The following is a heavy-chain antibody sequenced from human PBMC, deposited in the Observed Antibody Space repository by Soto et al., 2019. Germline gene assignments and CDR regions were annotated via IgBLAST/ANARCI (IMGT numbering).Heavy chain of an antibody. CDR2: IKHDGSEK. D-gene: IGHD5-18*01. V-gene: IGHV3-7*01. CDR3: ARAVTVLGCFFDY. J-gene: IGHJ4*02. CDR1: GFTFNSYG. Sequence: PGGSLRLSCAASGFTFNSYGMSWVRQAPGKGLEWVANIKHDGSEKYYMDSVKGRFTISRDNARNSLYLQTNSLSADDTAVYYCARAVTVLGCFFDYWGQGTLVTVSS.